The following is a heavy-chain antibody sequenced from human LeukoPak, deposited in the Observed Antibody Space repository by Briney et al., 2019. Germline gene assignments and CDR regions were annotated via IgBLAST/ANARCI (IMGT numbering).Heavy chain of an antibody. CDR2: ICYGGST. D-gene: IGHD6-19*01. CDR1: GDSISSYNHY. J-gene: IGHJ4*02. V-gene: IGHV4-39*01. CDR3: ARMMYGNGWNRYYFDY. Sequence: SETLSLTCTVSGDSISSYNHYWGWIRQPPGKGLEWLGSICYGGSTHDNPSLKSRVTISVDTSKNQFSLRVTSATAAVTAVYYCARMMYGNGWNRYYFDYWGQGTLVTVSS.